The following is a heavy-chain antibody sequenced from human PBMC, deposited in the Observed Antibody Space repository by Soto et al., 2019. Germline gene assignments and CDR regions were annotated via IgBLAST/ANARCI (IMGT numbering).Heavy chain of an antibody. V-gene: IGHV1-69*02. Sequence: GASVKVSCKASGGTFSSYTISWVRQAPGQGLEWMGRIIPILGIANYARKFQGRVTITADKSTSTAYMELSSLRSEDTAVYYCARLKIVSSSPTYDAFDIWGQGTMVTVSS. CDR3: ARLKIVSSSPTYDAFDI. CDR2: IIPILGIA. CDR1: GGTFSSYT. J-gene: IGHJ3*02. D-gene: IGHD6-13*01.